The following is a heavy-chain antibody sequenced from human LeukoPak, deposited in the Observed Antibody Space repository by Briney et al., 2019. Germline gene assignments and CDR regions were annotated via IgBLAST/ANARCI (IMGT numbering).Heavy chain of an antibody. CDR1: GYNFLAYY. CDR2: IRPMNGNT. J-gene: IGHJ5*02. CDR3: GRGIQSFDP. V-gene: IGHV1-2*02. Sequence: GASVKVSCKASGYNFLAYYIHWVRQAPGQGLEWMGWIRPMNGNTNYAQKFQDRVSITMDTSATTAYMELRSLRSDDTAVYYCGRGIQSFDPWGQGTLVTVSS.